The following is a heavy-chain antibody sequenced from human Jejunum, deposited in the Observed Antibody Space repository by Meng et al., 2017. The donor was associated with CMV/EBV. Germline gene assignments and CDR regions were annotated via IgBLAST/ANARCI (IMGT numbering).Heavy chain of an antibody. J-gene: IGHJ5*02. CDR1: YG. D-gene: IGHD2-15*01. CDR2: IWYDGNNR. CDR3: AKDSVGNCGSGSCYESFFFDP. V-gene: IGHV3-33*03. Sequence: YGIHWVRQAPGKGLEWVAVIWYDGNNRYYADSVRGRFTILRDASKNTVYLQMNSLRAEDTAMYYCAKDSVGNCGSGSCYESFFFDPRGQGTLVTVSS.